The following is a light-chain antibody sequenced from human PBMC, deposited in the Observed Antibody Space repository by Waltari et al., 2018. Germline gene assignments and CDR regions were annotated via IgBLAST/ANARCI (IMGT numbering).Light chain of an antibody. CDR3: QQYDISPLT. CDR1: QTVRTTY. V-gene: IGKV3-20*01. J-gene: IGKJ4*01. CDR2: GAS. Sequence: EIVLTQSPGTLSLSPGERATLSCRASQTVRTTYLAWYQQKPGQAPTLLLYGASSRATGIPDRFSGSGSVTDFSLTISSLEPEDFAVYYCQQYDISPLTFGGGTKVETK.